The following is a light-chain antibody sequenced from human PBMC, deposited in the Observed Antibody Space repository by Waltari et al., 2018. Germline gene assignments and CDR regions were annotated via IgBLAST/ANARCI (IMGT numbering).Light chain of an antibody. CDR1: SSDDS. V-gene: IGLV2-8*01. Sequence: QSALTQPPSASGSPGQSVTISCPGTSSDDSVSRYQQHPRTAPKLTIYEVTHRPSGVPDRFSGSKSGNTASLTVSGLQAEDEADYYCSSYAGSYVVFGGGTKLTVL. J-gene: IGLJ2*01. CDR2: EVT. CDR3: SSYAGSYVV.